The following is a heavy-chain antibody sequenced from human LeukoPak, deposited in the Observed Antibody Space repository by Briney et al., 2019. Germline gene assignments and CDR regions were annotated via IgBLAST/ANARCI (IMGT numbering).Heavy chain of an antibody. D-gene: IGHD7-27*01. V-gene: IGHV4-59*01. CDR1: GGSISTDY. CDR2: IYYTGST. CDR3: ARGPPYAPGVLDV. J-gene: IGHJ6*04. Sequence: SETLSLTCTVSGGSISTDYWSWIRQPPGEGLEWSGYIYYTGSTNYNPSLKSRVTLSVDTSKTQFSLKLSSVTAADPAVYFCARGPPYAPGVLDVWGKGTTVTISS.